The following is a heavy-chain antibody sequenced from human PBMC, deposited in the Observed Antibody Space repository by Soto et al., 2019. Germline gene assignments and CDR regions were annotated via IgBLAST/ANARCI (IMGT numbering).Heavy chain of an antibody. CDR2: IYSGGST. D-gene: IGHD3-22*01. J-gene: IGHJ4*02. Sequence: GGSLRLSCAASGFTVSSNYMSWVRQAPGKGLEWVSVIYSGGSTYYADSVKGRFTISRDNSKNTLYLQMNSLRAEDTAVYYCARGRSGYSWYYFDYWGQGTLVTVSS. CDR1: GFTVSSNY. CDR3: ARGRSGYSWYYFDY. V-gene: IGHV3-66*01.